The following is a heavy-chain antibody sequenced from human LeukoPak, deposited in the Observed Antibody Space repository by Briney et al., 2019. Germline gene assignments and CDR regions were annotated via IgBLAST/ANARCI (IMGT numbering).Heavy chain of an antibody. V-gene: IGHV1-69*13. CDR2: IIPIFGTA. Sequence: ASVTVSFTASGGTFSSYAISWVRQAPGQGLEWMGGIIPIFGTANYAQKFQGRVTITADESTSTAYMELSSLRSEDTAVYYCARTKSYDSSGYYSFDYWGQGTLVTVSS. J-gene: IGHJ4*02. D-gene: IGHD3-22*01. CDR1: GGTFSSYA. CDR3: ARTKSYDSSGYYSFDY.